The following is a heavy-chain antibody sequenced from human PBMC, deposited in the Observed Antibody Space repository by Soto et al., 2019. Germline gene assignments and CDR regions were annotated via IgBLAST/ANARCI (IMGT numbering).Heavy chain of an antibody. J-gene: IGHJ6*02. CDR1: GYTFTGYY. CDR2: INPNSGGT. Sequence: ASVKVSCKASGYTFTGYYMHWVRQAPGQGLEWMGWINPNSGGTNYAQKFQGRVTMTRDTSISTAYMELSRLRSDDTAVYYCARDLLENSSSSGTYGMDVWGQGTTVTV. D-gene: IGHD6-6*01. V-gene: IGHV1-2*02. CDR3: ARDLLENSSSSGTYGMDV.